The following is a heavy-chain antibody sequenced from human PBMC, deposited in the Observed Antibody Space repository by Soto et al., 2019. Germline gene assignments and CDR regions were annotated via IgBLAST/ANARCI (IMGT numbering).Heavy chain of an antibody. Sequence: ASVKVSCKASGYTFTSYGLSWVRQAPGQGLEWMGWISAYNGNTNYAQKLQGRVTMTTDASTSTAYMELRSLRSDDTAVYYCARVVGEDCSGGSRVNDYWGQGTLVTSPQ. V-gene: IGHV1-18*01. D-gene: IGHD2-15*01. J-gene: IGHJ4*02. CDR3: ARVVGEDCSGGSRVNDY. CDR1: GYTFTSYG. CDR2: ISAYNGNT.